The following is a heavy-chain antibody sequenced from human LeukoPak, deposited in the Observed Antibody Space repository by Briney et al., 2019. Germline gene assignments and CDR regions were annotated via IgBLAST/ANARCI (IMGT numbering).Heavy chain of an antibody. CDR1: GFTFSSYA. CDR2: ISGGSA. Sequence: GGSLRLSCAASGFTFSSYAMSWVRQAPGKGLEWVSAISGGSADYADSVKGRFSISIDNSKNTLYLQMNSLRAEDTAVYYCAKVGIVLMVYVNYWGQGTPVTVSS. D-gene: IGHD2-8*01. CDR3: AKVGIVLMVYVNY. J-gene: IGHJ4*02. V-gene: IGHV3-23*01.